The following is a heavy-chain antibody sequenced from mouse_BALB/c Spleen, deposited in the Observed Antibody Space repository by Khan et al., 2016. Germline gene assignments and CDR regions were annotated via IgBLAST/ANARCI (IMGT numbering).Heavy chain of an antibody. CDR3: ARERWARPDGYFDY. D-gene: IGHD3-1*01. CDR2: ISNGGGST. V-gene: IGHV5-12-2*01. J-gene: IGHJ2*01. CDR1: GFTFSSYT. Sequence: EVELVESGGGLVQPGGSLKLSCAASGFTFSSYTMSWVRQTPEKRLEWVAYISNGGGSTYYPDTVKGRFTISRDNAKNTLYLQMSSLKSEDTAMYYCARERWARPDGYFDYWGKGTTLTVSS.